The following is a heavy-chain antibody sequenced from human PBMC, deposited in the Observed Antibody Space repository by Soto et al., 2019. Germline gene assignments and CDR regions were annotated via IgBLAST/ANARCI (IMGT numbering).Heavy chain of an antibody. D-gene: IGHD2-15*01. CDR1: GYTLTSYG. CDR3: AGRPVVVVAARGAYNWFDP. V-gene: IGHV1-18*01. Sequence: QVQLVQSGAAVKKPGASVKVSCKASGYTLTSYGISWVRQAPGQGLEWMGWISAYNGNTNYAQKHQGRVTMTTDTSTSTAYMELRSLRSDDTAVYYCAGRPVVVVAARGAYNWFDPWGQGTLVTVSS. CDR2: ISAYNGNT. J-gene: IGHJ5*02.